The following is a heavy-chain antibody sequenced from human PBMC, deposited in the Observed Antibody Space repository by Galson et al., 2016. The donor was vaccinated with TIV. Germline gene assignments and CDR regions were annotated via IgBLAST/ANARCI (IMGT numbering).Heavy chain of an antibody. V-gene: IGHV3-23*01. D-gene: IGHD3-9*01. CDR1: GLTFSSYA. CDR2: IRGSGISK. CDR3: AKHFTRYVVSDGVLDV. J-gene: IGHJ6*02. Sequence: SLRLSCAASGLTFSSYAMGWVRQVPGKGLEWVSTIRGSGISKYYADSVKGRFTISRDNSKSTVYLRMDSLRAEDTAIYYCAKHFTRYVVSDGVLDVWGQGTTVTVS.